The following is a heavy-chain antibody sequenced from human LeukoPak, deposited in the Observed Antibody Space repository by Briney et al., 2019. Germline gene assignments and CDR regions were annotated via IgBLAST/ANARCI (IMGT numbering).Heavy chain of an antibody. Sequence: PGGSLRLSCAASGFTFSNYAMHWVRQAPGKGLEWVAVISYDGSDTYCADSVKGRFTISRDNSKNTLYLQMNSLRAEDTAVYYCARSLATSYYYMDVWGKGTTVTVSS. V-gene: IGHV3-30*04. CDR2: ISYDGSDT. D-gene: IGHD5-12*01. CDR1: GFTFSNYA. J-gene: IGHJ6*03. CDR3: ARSLATSYYYMDV.